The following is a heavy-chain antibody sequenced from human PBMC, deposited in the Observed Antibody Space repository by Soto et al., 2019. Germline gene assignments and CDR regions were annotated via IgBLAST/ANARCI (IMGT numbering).Heavy chain of an antibody. Sequence: QVQLQESGAGRVKPSETLSLACTVSGGSMTPYYWPWIRQSPGKGLEWLGYISFNGTTDYNPSLKLRLTMSVETFQNQFSMKLSSVSSSDTAVYYCVKAAHSVIQWFNWWGSGNLVTVSS. D-gene: IGHD5-18*01. CDR1: GGSMTPYY. CDR2: ISFNGTT. V-gene: IGHV4-59*01. J-gene: IGHJ5*01. CDR3: VKAAHSVIQWFNW.